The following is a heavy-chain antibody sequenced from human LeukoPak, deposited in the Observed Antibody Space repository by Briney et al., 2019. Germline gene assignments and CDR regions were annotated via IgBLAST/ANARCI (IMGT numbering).Heavy chain of an antibody. J-gene: IGHJ4*02. V-gene: IGHV3-30-3*01. CDR3: AREGDGGNLMGYFDY. Sequence: GGSLRLSCAASGFTFSSYAMHWVRQAPGKGLEWVAVISYDGSNKYYADSVKGRFTISRDNSKNTLYLQMNSLGAEDTAVYYCAREGDGGNLMGYFDYWGQGTLVTVSS. CDR1: GFTFSSYA. D-gene: IGHD4-23*01. CDR2: ISYDGSNK.